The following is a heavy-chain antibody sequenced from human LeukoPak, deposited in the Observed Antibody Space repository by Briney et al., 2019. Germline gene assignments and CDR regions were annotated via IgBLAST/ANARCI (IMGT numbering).Heavy chain of an antibody. CDR2: IDPSDSYT. D-gene: IGHD6-19*01. J-gene: IGHJ2*01. CDR1: GYSFTSYW. CDR3: ARSGSEWLVRRYFDP. Sequence: GESLKISCKGSGYSFTSYWISWVRQMPGKGLEWMGRIDPSDSYTNYSPSFQGHVTISADKSISTAYLQWSSLKASDTAMYYCARSGSEWLVRRYFDPWGRGTLVTVSS. V-gene: IGHV5-10-1*01.